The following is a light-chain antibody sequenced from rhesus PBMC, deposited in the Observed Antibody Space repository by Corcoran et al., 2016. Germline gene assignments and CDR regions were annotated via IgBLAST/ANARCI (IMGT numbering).Light chain of an antibody. CDR2: DAS. Sequence: DIQMTQSPSSLSASVGDRVTVTCRASQGITNYLSWYQQKPGKAPSLLIYDASTLQSGVPSRFSCSGSGTDFTLTINNLQPEDFATYYCLQYNSVPFTFGPGTKLDIE. CDR3: LQYNSVPFT. J-gene: IGKJ3*01. V-gene: IGKV1S21*01. CDR1: QGITNY.